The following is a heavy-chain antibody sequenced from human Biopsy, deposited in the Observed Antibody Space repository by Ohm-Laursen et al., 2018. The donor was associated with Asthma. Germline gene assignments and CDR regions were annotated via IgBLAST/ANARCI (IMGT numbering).Heavy chain of an antibody. J-gene: IGHJ4*02. CDR1: GYTFSDSW. D-gene: IGHD1-7*01. V-gene: IGHV5-51*01. Sequence: ESLRISCKVSGYTFSDSWIGWVRQMPGKGLEWMGIIFAANSETKYSPSFQGQVTISADMSISTAFLQWSSLKASDTAIYYCARFIDGTFFVDYWGQGTLVTVSS. CDR3: ARFIDGTFFVDY. CDR2: IFAANSET.